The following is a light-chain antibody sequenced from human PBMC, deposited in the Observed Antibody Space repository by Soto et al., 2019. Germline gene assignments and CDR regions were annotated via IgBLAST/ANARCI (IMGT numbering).Light chain of an antibody. CDR3: AAWDDSLRGLV. J-gene: IGLJ2*01. Sequence: QSVLTQPPSASGTPGQRVTISCSGSSSNIGKNYVYWYQQLPGTAPKLLIYSVNQRPSGVPDRFSGSKSGTSASLAIGGLRSEDEADYYCAAWDDSLRGLVFGGGTKLTV. V-gene: IGLV1-47*02. CDR2: SVN. CDR1: SSNIGKNY.